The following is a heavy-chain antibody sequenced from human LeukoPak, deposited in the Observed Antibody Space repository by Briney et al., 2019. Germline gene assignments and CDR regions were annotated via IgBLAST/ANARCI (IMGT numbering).Heavy chain of an antibody. J-gene: IGHJ4*02. CDR1: GDSVSSNSAA. V-gene: IGHV6-1*01. D-gene: IGHD2-2*01. CDR2: TYYRSKWYN. CDR3: ARGGTGYCSTTNCYFNS. Sequence: SQTLSLTCAISGDSVSSNSAAWNWIRQSPSRGLEWLGRTYYRSKWYNDYAVSVKSRITISPDTSKNQFSLQMKSVTPEDTAVYYCARGGTGYCSTTNCYFNSWGQGTLVTVSS.